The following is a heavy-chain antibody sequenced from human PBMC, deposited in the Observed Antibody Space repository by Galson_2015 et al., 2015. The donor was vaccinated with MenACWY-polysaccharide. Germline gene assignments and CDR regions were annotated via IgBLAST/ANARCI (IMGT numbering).Heavy chain of an antibody. Sequence: SVKVSCKASGGTFSSYAISWVRQAPGQGLEWMGGVIPIFGTANYAQKFQGRVTITADKSTSTAYMELSSLRSEDTAVYYCARSRFGDGYKTLHYYYYGMDVWGQGTTVTVSS. CDR2: VIPIFGTA. CDR3: ARSRFGDGYKTLHYYYYGMDV. J-gene: IGHJ6*02. CDR1: GGTFSSYA. V-gene: IGHV1-69*06. D-gene: IGHD5-24*01.